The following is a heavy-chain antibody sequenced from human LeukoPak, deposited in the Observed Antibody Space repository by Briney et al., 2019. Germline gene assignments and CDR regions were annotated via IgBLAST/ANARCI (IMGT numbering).Heavy chain of an antibody. D-gene: IGHD2-15*01. CDR2: ISSSSSTI. CDR1: GFTFSSYS. Sequence: GGSLRLSCAASGFTFSSYSMNWVRQAPGKGLEWVSYISSSSSTIYYADSVKGRFTISRDNAKNSLYLQMNSLRAEDTAVYYCAKVHGSSGGSCYWCAFDIWGQGTMVTVSS. J-gene: IGHJ3*02. V-gene: IGHV3-48*01. CDR3: AKVHGSSGGSCYWCAFDI.